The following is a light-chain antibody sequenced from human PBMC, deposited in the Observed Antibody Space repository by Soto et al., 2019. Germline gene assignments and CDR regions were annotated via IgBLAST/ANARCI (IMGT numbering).Light chain of an antibody. V-gene: IGKV3-20*01. J-gene: IGKJ1*01. CDR2: GAS. Sequence: EMGLTQSQDTLSLSLGERATLSCRASQSATSNSLSWYQQKPGQAPRLLIYGASTRVTGIPDSFSGSGSGTEFTFTISRLEPDDFELDYCQQYGGTPRTFGQGTKVEIK. CDR1: QSATSNS. CDR3: QQYGGTPRT.